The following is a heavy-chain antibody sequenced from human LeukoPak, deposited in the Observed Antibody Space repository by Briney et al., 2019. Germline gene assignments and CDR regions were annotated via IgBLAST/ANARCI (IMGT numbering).Heavy chain of an antibody. CDR3: ARGFQGFDC. CDR1: VGSISSGSYY. J-gene: IGHJ4*02. CDR2: IYTSGST. Sequence: SHTLSLTRTVSVGSISSGSYYWRRIRQPAGKGLEWIGRIYTSGSTNYNPSLKSRVTISVDTSKSQFSLKLSSVTTADTAVYYCARGFQGFDCWGQGTLVTVSS. V-gene: IGHV4-61*02.